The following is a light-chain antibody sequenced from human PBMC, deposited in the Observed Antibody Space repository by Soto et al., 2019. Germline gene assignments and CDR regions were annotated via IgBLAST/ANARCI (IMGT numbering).Light chain of an antibody. CDR2: GAS. CDR1: QSVGSSY. J-gene: IGKJ1*01. CDR3: QQYGTSIRT. V-gene: IGKV3-20*01. Sequence: EVVLTQSPGTLSLSPGERATLSCRASQSVGSSYLAWHQQKPGQAPRLLIYGASRRVTGIPDRFSGSGSGTDFTLTISRLEPEDFAVYYCQQYGTSIRTFGQGTKV.